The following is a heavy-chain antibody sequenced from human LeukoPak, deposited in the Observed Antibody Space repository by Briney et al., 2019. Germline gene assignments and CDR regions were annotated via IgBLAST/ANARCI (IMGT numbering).Heavy chain of an antibody. Sequence: GGSLRLSCAASGVAFTSYSMNWVRHAPGKGLEWVSTISGGGGSTYYADSVKGRFTISRDNSKNTLYLQVNSLRAEDTAVYYCAKGGKWDVTPFDYWGQGTLVTVSS. J-gene: IGHJ4*02. CDR3: AKGGKWDVTPFDY. D-gene: IGHD1-26*01. V-gene: IGHV3-23*01. CDR2: ISGGGGST. CDR1: GVAFTSYS.